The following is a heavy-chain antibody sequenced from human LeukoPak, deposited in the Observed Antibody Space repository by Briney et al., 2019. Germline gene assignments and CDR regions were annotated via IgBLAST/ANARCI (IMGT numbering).Heavy chain of an antibody. V-gene: IGHV3-7*01. CDR1: GVTFSRYW. J-gene: IGHJ4*02. CDR3: ARDEKSGYFVY. D-gene: IGHD1-26*01. CDR2: LAEEGSMT. Sequence: GGSLRLSCEASGVTFSRYWMSWVRQAPGRGLEWVANLAEEGSMTQYADSVKGRFTISRDNAKSSVYLQMSSLKAEDSAVYYCARDEKSGYFVYWGQGSLVSVSS.